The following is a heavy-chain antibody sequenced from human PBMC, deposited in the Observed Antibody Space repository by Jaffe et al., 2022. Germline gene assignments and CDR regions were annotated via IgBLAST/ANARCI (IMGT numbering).Heavy chain of an antibody. V-gene: IGHV1-3*01. D-gene: IGHD4-4*01. J-gene: IGHJ4*02. Sequence: QVQLVQSGAEVKKPGASVKVSCKASGYTFTSYAMHWVRQAPGQRLEWMGWINAGNGNTKYSQKFQGRVTITRDTSASTAYMELSSLRSEDTAVYYCARDQGTTVTTFWVFDYWGQGTLVTVSS. CDR3: ARDQGTTVTTFWVFDY. CDR1: GYTFTSYA. CDR2: INAGNGNT.